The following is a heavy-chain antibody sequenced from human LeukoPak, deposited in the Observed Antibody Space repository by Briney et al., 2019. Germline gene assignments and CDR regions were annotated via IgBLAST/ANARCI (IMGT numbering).Heavy chain of an antibody. J-gene: IGHJ4*02. CDR3: ARVNTYYYDSSPS. V-gene: IGHV3-11*04. CDR2: ISSSGSTI. CDR1: GFTFSDYY. D-gene: IGHD3-22*01. Sequence: PGGSLRLSCAASGFTFSDYYMSWIRQAPGKGLEWVSYISSSGSTIYYADSVKGRFTISSDNDKNSLYLQMNSPRAEDTAVYYCARVNTYYYDSSPSWGQGTLVTVSS.